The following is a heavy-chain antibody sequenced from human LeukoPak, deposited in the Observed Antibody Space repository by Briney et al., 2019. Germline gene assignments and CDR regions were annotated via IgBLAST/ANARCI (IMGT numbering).Heavy chain of an antibody. J-gene: IGHJ4*02. CDR3: ARELDNSGYTY. V-gene: IGHV4-38-2*02. Sequence: SETLSLTCTVSGYSISSGYYWGWIRQPPGKGLEWIGSIYHSGSTFDNPSLKSRVTISVDTSKNQFSLKLSSVTAADTAVYYCARELDNSGYTYWGQGTLVTVSS. CDR1: GYSISSGYY. D-gene: IGHD5-12*01. CDR2: IYHSGST.